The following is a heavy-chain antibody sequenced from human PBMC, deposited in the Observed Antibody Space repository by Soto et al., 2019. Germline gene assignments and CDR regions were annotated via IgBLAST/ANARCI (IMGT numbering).Heavy chain of an antibody. V-gene: IGHV1-2*02. J-gene: IGHJ6*02. Sequence: ASVKVSCKASGYTFTGYYMHWVRQAPGQGLEWMGWINPNSGGTNYAQKFQGRVTMTRDTSISTAYMELSRLRSDDTAVYYCARVSSSSPGGYYYYYGMDVWGQGTTVTVSS. D-gene: IGHD6-6*01. CDR1: GYTFTGYY. CDR3: ARVSSSSPGGYYYYYGMDV. CDR2: INPNSGGT.